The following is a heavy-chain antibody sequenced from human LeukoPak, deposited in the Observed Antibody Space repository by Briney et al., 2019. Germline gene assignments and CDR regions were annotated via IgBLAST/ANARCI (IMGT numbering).Heavy chain of an antibody. Sequence: SQTLSLTCTVSGGSISSGGYYWSWIRQPPGKGLEWIGYIYHSGSTYYNPSLKSRVTISVDRSKNQFSLKLSSVTAADTAVYYCARGADWYGSGSPFYFDYWGQGTLVTVSS. CDR3: ARGADWYGSGSPFYFDY. CDR1: GGSISSGGYY. J-gene: IGHJ4*02. V-gene: IGHV4-30-2*01. CDR2: IYHSGST. D-gene: IGHD3-10*01.